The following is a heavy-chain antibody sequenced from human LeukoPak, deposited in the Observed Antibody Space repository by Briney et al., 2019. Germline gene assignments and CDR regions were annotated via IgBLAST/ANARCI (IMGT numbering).Heavy chain of an antibody. CDR2: ISGSGGST. J-gene: IGHJ6*02. V-gene: IGHV3-23*01. D-gene: IGHD3-10*01. CDR1: GFTFSSYA. CDR3: AKDSGVSVVYGMDV. Sequence: PGESLRLSCAASGFTFSSYAMSWVRQAPGKGLEWVSAISGSGGSTYYADSVKGRFTISRDNSKNTLYLQMNSLRAEDTAVYYCAKDSGVSVVYGMDVWGQGTTVTVSS.